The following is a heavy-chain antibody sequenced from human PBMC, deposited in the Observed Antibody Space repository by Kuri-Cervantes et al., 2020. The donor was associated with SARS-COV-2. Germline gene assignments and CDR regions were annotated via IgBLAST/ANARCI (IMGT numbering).Heavy chain of an antibody. J-gene: IGHJ4*02. D-gene: IGHD3-9*01. CDR3: AREDILTGYQTFDY. CDR1: GFTFSSYS. Sequence: GGSLRLSCAASGFTFSSYSMNWVRQAPGKGLEWVSSISSSSSYIYYADSVKGRFTISRDNAKNSLYLQMNSLRAEDTAVYYCAREDILTGYQTFDYWGQGTLITVSS. CDR2: ISSSSSYI. V-gene: IGHV3-21*01.